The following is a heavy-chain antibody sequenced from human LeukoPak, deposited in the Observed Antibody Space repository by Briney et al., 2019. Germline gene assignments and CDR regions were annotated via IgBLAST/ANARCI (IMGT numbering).Heavy chain of an antibody. CDR3: ARDGMGKWEP. D-gene: IGHD1-26*01. Sequence: ASVKVSCKASGYTFTGYYMHWVRQAPGQGLEWMGWINPNSGGTSYAQKFQGRVTMTRDTSISTAYMELSRLTSDDTAVYFCARDGMGKWEPWGQGTLVTVSS. CDR2: INPNSGGT. J-gene: IGHJ4*02. CDR1: GYTFTGYY. V-gene: IGHV1-2*02.